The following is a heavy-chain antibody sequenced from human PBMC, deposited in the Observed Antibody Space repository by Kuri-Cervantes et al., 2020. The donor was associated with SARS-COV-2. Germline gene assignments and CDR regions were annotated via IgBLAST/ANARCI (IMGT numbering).Heavy chain of an antibody. CDR1: EFTFSSFG. V-gene: IGHV3-30*18. D-gene: IGHD3-22*01. CDR2: ISYDTRNK. J-gene: IGHJ4*02. Sequence: GGSLRLSCAASEFTFSSFGMHWVCQAPGKGLEWVAVISYDTRNKYYADSVKGRFTISRDNSKNTLYLQVNSLRAEDTAVYYCAKIPFYDSSGYYSNYWGQGTPVTVSS. CDR3: AKIPFYDSSGYYSNY.